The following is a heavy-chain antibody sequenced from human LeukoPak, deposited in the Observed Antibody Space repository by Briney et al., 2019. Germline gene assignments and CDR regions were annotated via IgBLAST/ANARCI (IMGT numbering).Heavy chain of an antibody. Sequence: SGTLSLTCTVSGGSISSGDYYWTWIRQPPGKGLEWIGYIYHSGNTHYNSSLKSRLTISVDTSKNQFSLKLSSVTAADTAVYYCARGLRGIMIRGAITDLNWFDAWGQGTLVIVSS. CDR2: IYHSGNT. V-gene: IGHV4-30-4*01. CDR1: GGSISSGDYY. D-gene: IGHD3-10*01. J-gene: IGHJ5*02. CDR3: ARGLRGIMIRGAITDLNWFDA.